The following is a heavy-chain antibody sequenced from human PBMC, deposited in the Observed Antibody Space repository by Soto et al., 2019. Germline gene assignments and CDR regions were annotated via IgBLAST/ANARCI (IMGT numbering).Heavy chain of an antibody. CDR2: IKQDGSEK. V-gene: IGHV3-7*01. Sequence: GGSLRLSCAASGFTFSSYWMSWVRQAPGKGLEWVANIKQDGSEKYYVDSVKGRFTISRDNAKNSLYLQMNSLRAEDTAVYYCARVSRSGTLAKYYFDYWGQGTLVTVSS. J-gene: IGHJ4*02. CDR1: GFTFSSYW. D-gene: IGHD6-25*01. CDR3: ARVSRSGTLAKYYFDY.